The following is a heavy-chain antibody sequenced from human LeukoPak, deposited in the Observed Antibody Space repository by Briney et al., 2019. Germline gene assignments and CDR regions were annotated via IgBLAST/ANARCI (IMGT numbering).Heavy chain of an antibody. Sequence: SETLSLTCTVSGGSISSYYWSWIRQPPGKGLEWIGYIYYSGSTNYNPSLKSRVTISVDTSKNQFSLKLSSVTAADTAVYYCARDLGITGTHAFDIWGQETMVTVSS. D-gene: IGHD1/OR15-1a*01. CDR3: ARDLGITGTHAFDI. J-gene: IGHJ3*02. V-gene: IGHV4-59*01. CDR2: IYYSGST. CDR1: GGSISSYY.